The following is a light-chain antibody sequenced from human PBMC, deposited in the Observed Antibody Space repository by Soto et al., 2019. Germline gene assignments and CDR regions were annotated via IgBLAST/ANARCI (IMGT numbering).Light chain of an antibody. CDR3: NSYTSSNTYV. J-gene: IGLJ1*01. V-gene: IGLV2-14*01. CDR1: SSDVGAHNF. Sequence: QSVLTQPGSVSGSPGQAITISCSGSSSDVGAHNFVSWYQHHPGKAPKLMIYEVSNRPSGVSNRFSGSKSGNTASLTISGLQAEDEADYYCNSYTSSNTYVFGSGTKVTVL. CDR2: EVS.